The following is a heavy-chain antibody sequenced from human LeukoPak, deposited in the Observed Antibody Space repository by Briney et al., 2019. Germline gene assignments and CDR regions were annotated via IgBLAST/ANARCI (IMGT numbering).Heavy chain of an antibody. CDR2: ISSSSSYI. V-gene: IGHV3-21*01. CDR1: GFTFSSYS. J-gene: IGHJ4*02. CDR3: ARGEWFGELGIDY. Sequence: PGGSLRLSCAASGFTFSSYSMNWVRQAPGKGLEWVSSISSSSSYIYYADSVKGRFTISRDNAKNSLYLQMNSLRAEDTAVYYCARGEWFGELGIDYWGQGTLVTVSS. D-gene: IGHD3-10*01.